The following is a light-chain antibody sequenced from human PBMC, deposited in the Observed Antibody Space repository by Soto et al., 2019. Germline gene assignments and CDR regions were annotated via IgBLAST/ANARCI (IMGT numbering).Light chain of an antibody. CDR2: EVT. Sequence: QSVLTQAPSASGSPGQSVTISCTGTSGDVGGYYYVSWYQHHPGKVPKLIIYEVTKRPSGVPDRFSGSKSGNTASLTVSGLQAEDEADYYCMSYVGSNIFVFGTGTKVTVL. V-gene: IGLV2-8*01. CDR1: SGDVGGYYY. CDR3: MSYVGSNIFV. J-gene: IGLJ1*01.